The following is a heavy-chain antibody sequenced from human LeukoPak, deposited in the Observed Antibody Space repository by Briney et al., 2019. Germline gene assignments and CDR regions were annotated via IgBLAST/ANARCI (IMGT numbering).Heavy chain of an antibody. V-gene: IGHV5-51*01. CDR1: GYSFTSYW. D-gene: IGHD2-2*01. CDR3: ASPPTRECSSISCPLSY. J-gene: IGHJ4*02. Sequence: GESLKISCKGSGYSFTSYWIGWVRQMPGKGLEWMGIIYPGDSDTRYSPSFQGQVTISADKSVRAAYLQWRSLKASDTAMYYCASPPTRECSSISCPLSYWGQGTLVTVSS. CDR2: IYPGDSDT.